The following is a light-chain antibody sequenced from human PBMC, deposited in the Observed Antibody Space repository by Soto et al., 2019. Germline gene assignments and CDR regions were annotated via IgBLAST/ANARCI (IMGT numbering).Light chain of an antibody. CDR3: QQYYSTQYT. CDR2: WAS. Sequence: DIVMTQSPDSLAVSLGERATINCKSSQSVLYSSNKKNYLARYQQKPGQPPKLLIYWASTRESGVPDRFSGSGSGTDFTLTISSLQAEDVAVYYCQQYYSTQYTFGQGTKLEI. J-gene: IGKJ2*01. V-gene: IGKV4-1*01. CDR1: QSVLYSSNKKNY.